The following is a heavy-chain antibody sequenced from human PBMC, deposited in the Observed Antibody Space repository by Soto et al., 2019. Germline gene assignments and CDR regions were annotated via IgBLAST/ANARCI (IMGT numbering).Heavy chain of an antibody. J-gene: IGHJ5*02. D-gene: IGHD2-2*02. CDR2: INHSGST. V-gene: IGHV4-34*01. Sequence: SEPLSLTRAVYGGSNSGYYCSWLRQPPGKGLEWIGEINHSGSTNYNPSLKSRVTISVDTSKNQFSLKLSSVTAADTAVYYCARGRPNCSSTSCYRGGNWFDPWGQGT. CDR1: GGSNSGYY. CDR3: ARGRPNCSSTSCYRGGNWFDP.